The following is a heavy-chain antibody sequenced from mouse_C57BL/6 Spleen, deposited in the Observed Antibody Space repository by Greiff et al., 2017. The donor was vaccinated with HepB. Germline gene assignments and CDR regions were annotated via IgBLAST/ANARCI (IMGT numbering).Heavy chain of an antibody. D-gene: IGHD4-1*01. CDR3: ARDRGTGPYYFDY. Sequence: DVQLQESGPGLVKPSQSLSLTCSVTGYSITSGYYWNWIRQFPGNKLEWMGYISYDGSNNYNPSLKNRISITRDTSKNQFFLKLNSVTTEDTATYYCARDRGTGPYYFDYWGQGTTLTVSS. V-gene: IGHV3-6*01. CDR2: ISYDGSN. J-gene: IGHJ2*01. CDR1: GYSITSGYY.